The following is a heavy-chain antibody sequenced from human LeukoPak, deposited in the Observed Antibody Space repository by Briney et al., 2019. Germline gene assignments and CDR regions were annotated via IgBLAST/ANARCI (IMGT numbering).Heavy chain of an antibody. J-gene: IGHJ6*03. D-gene: IGHD6-19*01. Sequence: SETLSLTCTVSGGSISNCYWSWIRQPPGKGLEWIGYIHHSGSTNYNPSLKSRVTISVDTSKNQFSLKLSSVTASDTAVYYCARLIPGIAVAGTTYYHYLDVLGTGTTVTVS. V-gene: IGHV4-59*08. CDR2: IHHSGST. CDR3: ARLIPGIAVAGTTYYHYLDV. CDR1: GGSISNCY.